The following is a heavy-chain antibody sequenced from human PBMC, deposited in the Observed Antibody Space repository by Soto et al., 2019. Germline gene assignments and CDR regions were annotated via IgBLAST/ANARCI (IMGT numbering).Heavy chain of an antibody. CDR2: ISAYNGNT. Sequence: QVQLVQSGAEVKKPGASVKVSCKASGYTFTSYGISWVRQAPGQGLEWMGWISAYNGNTNYAQKLQGRDTLNTDTSTSTAYMELRSLRSDDTAVYYCARGRLSFNWLLYNWFDPWGQGTLVTVSS. CDR1: GYTFTSYG. V-gene: IGHV1-18*01. D-gene: IGHD3-9*01. J-gene: IGHJ5*02. CDR3: ARGRLSFNWLLYNWFDP.